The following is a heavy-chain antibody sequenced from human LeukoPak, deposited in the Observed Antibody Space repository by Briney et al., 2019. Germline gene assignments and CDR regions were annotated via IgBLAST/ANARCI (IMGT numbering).Heavy chain of an antibody. CDR3: ARDGYDFLSGYYRTPFDN. CDR1: GYTFNSYG. D-gene: IGHD3-3*01. J-gene: IGHJ4*02. Sequence: ASVKVSCKASGYTFNSYGISWVRQAPGQGLEWMGWISAYNGNTNYAQKVQGRVTMTTDISTSTAYMELRSLRSDDTAVYYCARDGYDFLSGYYRTPFDNWGQGTLATVSS. CDR2: ISAYNGNT. V-gene: IGHV1-18*01.